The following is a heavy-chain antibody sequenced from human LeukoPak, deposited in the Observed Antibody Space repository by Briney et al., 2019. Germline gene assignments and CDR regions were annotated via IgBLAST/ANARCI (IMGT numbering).Heavy chain of an antibody. CDR2: ISYDRSNK. D-gene: IGHD3-22*01. Sequence: PGGSLRLSCAASGFSFSSYAMHWVRQAPGKGLEWVAVISYDRSNKYYADSVKGRFTISRDNSKNTLYLQMNSLRAEDTAVYYCARGEGYYDSSGYYYYLDYWGQGTLVTVSS. V-gene: IGHV3-30-3*01. CDR3: ARGEGYYDSSGYYYYLDY. CDR1: GFSFSSYA. J-gene: IGHJ4*02.